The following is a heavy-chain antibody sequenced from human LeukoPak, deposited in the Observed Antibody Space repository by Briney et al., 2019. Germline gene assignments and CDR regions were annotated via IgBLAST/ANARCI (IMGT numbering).Heavy chain of an antibody. CDR1: GYTFTSYG. CDR3: ARVGGKLVAGLNYNWFDP. J-gene: IGHJ5*02. D-gene: IGHD6-19*01. V-gene: IGHV1-18*01. CDR2: ISAYNGNT. Sequence: GASVKVSCKASGYTFTSYGISWVRQAPGQGLEWMGWISAYNGNTNYARKLQGRVTMTTDTSTSTAYMELRSLRSDDTAVYYCARVGGKLVAGLNYNWFDPWGQGTLVTVSS.